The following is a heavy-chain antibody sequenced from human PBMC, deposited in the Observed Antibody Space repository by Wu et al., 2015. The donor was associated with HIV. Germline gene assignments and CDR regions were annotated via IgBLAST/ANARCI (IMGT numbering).Heavy chain of an antibody. CDR1: GYTFTSCG. CDR3: ARRPHYYGSGSYFFDY. V-gene: IGHV1-18*01. Sequence: QVQLVQSGAEVKKPGSSVKVSCKASGYTFTSCGISWVRQAPGQGLEWMGWISAYNGNTNYAQKLQGRVTMTTDTSTSTAYMELRSLRSDDTAVYYCARRPHYYGSGSYFFDYWGQGTLVTVSS. CDR2: ISAYNGNT. D-gene: IGHD3-10*01. J-gene: IGHJ4*02.